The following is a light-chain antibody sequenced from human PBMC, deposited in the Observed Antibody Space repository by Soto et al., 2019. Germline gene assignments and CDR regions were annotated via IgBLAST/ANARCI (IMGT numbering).Light chain of an antibody. Sequence: IQMTQSPSSLSASVGERVTITCRASQRIRTDLNWYQQRPGKAPKVLIYVASTLQSGVPSRFSGSASGTDFNLTITSLQPEDFAHYYCQQSYKTPHTFGGGTRVELK. CDR3: QQSYKTPHT. V-gene: IGKV1-39*01. J-gene: IGKJ4*01. CDR2: VAS. CDR1: QRIRTD.